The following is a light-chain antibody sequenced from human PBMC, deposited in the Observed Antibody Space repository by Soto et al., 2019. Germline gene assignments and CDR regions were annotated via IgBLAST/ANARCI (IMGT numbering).Light chain of an antibody. J-gene: IGLJ1*01. CDR1: SSDVGGYNF. V-gene: IGLV2-14*03. CDR2: EVS. CDR3: SSYTTSSTVV. Sequence: SVLTXPASVFGSPGQSITISCTGTSSDVGGYNFVSWYQQHPGKAPKLMIYEVSNRPSGVSNRFSGSKSGNTASLTISGLQPEDEADYYCSSYTTSSTVVFGTGTKVTVL.